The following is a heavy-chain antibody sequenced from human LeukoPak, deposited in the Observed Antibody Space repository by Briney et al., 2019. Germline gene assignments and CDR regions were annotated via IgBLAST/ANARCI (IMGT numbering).Heavy chain of an antibody. CDR1: GGSISSSSYY. CDR2: IYYSGST. CDR3: ARAPCQYRDGYNYGEGLCWFDP. V-gene: IGHV4-31*03. Sequence: PSETLSLTCTVSGGSISSSSYYWGWIRQHPGKGLEWIGYIYYSGSTYYNPSLKSRVTISVDTSKNQFSLKLSSVTAADTAVYYCARAPCQYRDGYNYGEGLCWFDPWGQGTLVTVSS. D-gene: IGHD5-24*01. J-gene: IGHJ5*02.